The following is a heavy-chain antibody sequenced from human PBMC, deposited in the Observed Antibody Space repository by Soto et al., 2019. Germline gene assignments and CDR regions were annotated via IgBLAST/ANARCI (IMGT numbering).Heavy chain of an antibody. CDR3: ARVSCSSTSCHSQGMDV. J-gene: IGHJ6*02. Sequence: QVQLQESGPGLVKPSGTLSLTCAVSGGSISSSNWWSWVRQPPGKGLEWIGEIYHSGSTNYNPSLKIRVTISVDNSKTQFSLKLSSVTAADTAVYYCARVSCSSTSCHSQGMDVWGQGTTVTVSS. D-gene: IGHD2-2*01. CDR1: GGSISSSNW. V-gene: IGHV4-4*02. CDR2: IYHSGST.